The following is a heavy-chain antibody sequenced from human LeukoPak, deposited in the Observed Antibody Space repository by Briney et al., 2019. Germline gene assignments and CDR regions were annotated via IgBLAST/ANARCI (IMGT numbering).Heavy chain of an antibody. CDR3: ARDPTAPGDLEAFDI. Sequence: PSETLSLTCAVYGGSFSGYYWSWIRQPPGKGLEWIGEINHSGSTNYNPSLKSRVTISVDTSKNQFSLKLSSVTAADTAVYYCARDPTAPGDLEAFDIWGPGTMVTVSS. V-gene: IGHV4-34*01. D-gene: IGHD4-17*01. J-gene: IGHJ3*02. CDR2: INHSGST. CDR1: GGSFSGYY.